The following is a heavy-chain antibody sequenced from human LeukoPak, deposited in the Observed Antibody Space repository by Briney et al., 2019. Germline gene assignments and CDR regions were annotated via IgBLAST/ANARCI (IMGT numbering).Heavy chain of an antibody. D-gene: IGHD1-26*01. CDR2: ISGSGGYT. V-gene: IGHV3-23*01. J-gene: IGHJ4*02. CDR1: GFTLRNYA. Sequence: GGSLRLSCAASGFTLRNYAMNWVRQAPEKGLEWVSAISGSGGYTYYADSVKGRFTISRDNSKNTLYLQMNSLRAEDTAVYYCARDKIVGATYFDYWGQGTLVTVSS. CDR3: ARDKIVGATYFDY.